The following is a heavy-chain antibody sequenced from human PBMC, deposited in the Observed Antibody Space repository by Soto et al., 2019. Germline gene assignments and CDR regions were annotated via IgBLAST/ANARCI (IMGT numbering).Heavy chain of an antibody. CDR2: FDPEDGET. V-gene: IGHV1-24*01. D-gene: IGHD3-10*01. J-gene: IGHJ5*02. CDR3: ATCGDPMVRGANWFDP. Sequence: GASVKVSCKVSGYTLTELSMHWVRQAPGKGLEWMGGFDPEDGETIYAQKFQGRVTMTEDTSTDTAYMELSSLRSEDTAVYYCATCGDPMVRGANWFDPWGQGTLVTVSS. CDR1: GYTLTELS.